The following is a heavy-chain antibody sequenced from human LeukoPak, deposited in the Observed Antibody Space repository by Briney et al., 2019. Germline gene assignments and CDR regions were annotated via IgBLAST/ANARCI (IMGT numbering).Heavy chain of an antibody. D-gene: IGHD3-10*01. Sequence: SETVPLTCPVYGGSFSGYYWRWIRQPPGKGLEWIGEINHSGSTKYNPSLKSRVTISVDTSKNQFSLRRSSVTAADTAVYNCAAGTFFAYGGQGTLVTVSS. CDR3: AAGTFFAY. CDR2: INHSGST. CDR1: GGSFSGYY. J-gene: IGHJ4*02. V-gene: IGHV4-34*01.